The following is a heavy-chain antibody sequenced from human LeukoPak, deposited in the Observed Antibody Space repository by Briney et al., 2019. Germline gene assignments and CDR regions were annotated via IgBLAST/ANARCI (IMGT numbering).Heavy chain of an antibody. Sequence: SETLSLTCAVYGGSFSGYYWSWIRQPPGKGLEWIGEINHSGSTNYNPSLKSRVTISVDTSKNQFSLKLSSVTAADTAVYYCARSRGRRITMIVAVIHDAFDIWGQGTMVTVSS. J-gene: IGHJ3*02. CDR3: ARSRGRRITMIVAVIHDAFDI. V-gene: IGHV4-34*01. CDR2: INHSGST. CDR1: GGSFSGYY. D-gene: IGHD3-22*01.